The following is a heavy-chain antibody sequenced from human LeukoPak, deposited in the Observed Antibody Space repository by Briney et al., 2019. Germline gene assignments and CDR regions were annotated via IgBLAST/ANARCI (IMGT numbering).Heavy chain of an antibody. J-gene: IGHJ5*02. Sequence: GRSLRLSCAASGFTFSSYAMHWVRQAPGKGLEYVSAISSNGGSTYYANSVKGRFTISRDNSKNTLYLQMGSLRAEDMAVYYCARGGLEDRLGYCSGGSCYANWFDPWGQGTLVTVSS. CDR3: ARGGLEDRLGYCSGGSCYANWFDP. D-gene: IGHD2-15*01. CDR2: ISSNGGST. V-gene: IGHV3-64*01. CDR1: GFTFSSYA.